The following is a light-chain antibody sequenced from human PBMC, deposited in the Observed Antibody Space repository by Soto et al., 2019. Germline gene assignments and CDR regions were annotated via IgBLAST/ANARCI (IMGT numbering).Light chain of an antibody. J-gene: IGKJ4*01. CDR1: QSLVYSEGNTY. CDR2: KVS. Sequence: EVVRTQSPLPLPSTLGQPPSISCGPIQSLVYSEGNTYLNWFHQGPGQSPRRLIYKVSDRDSGVRDTFHVRGSHHDFPVKISRVEAEDVGVYYCMQGTYWPRLTFGGGTKVEIK. CDR3: MQGTYWPRLT. V-gene: IGKV2-30*01.